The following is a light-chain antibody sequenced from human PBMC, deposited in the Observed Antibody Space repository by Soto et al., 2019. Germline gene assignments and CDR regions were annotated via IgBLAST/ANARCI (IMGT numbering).Light chain of an antibody. V-gene: IGKV1-5*03. Sequence: DIQLTQSPSTLSASVGDRVTITCRASQTINSWLAWYQQKPGKAPKVLLYKASSLESGVPSRFSGSGSGTEFTLTISSLQPDDFATYYCQQSNTYPITFGQGTRLEIK. CDR1: QTINSW. J-gene: IGKJ5*01. CDR2: KAS. CDR3: QQSNTYPIT.